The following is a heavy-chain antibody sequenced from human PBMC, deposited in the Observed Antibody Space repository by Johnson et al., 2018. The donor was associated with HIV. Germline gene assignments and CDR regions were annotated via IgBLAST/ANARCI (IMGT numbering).Heavy chain of an antibody. V-gene: IGHV3-20*04. CDR2: INWNGGST. Sequence: VQLVESGGGVVRPGGSLRLSCEASGFTFDDYGMSWVRQDPGKGLAWVSDINWNGGSTRYTDSVKGRFTISRDNAKRSFYLQMNTLRAEDTALYYCARAVRSGPSPGFVFDIWGQGTMVTVSS. D-gene: IGHD4-11*01. J-gene: IGHJ3*02. CDR1: GFTFDDYG. CDR3: ARAVRSGPSPGFVFDI.